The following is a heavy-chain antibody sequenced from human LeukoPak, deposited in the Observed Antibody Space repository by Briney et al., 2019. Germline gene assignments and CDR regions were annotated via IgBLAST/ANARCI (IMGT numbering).Heavy chain of an antibody. CDR1: SGSISSYY. Sequence: ASETLSLTCTVSSGSISSYYWSWIRQPPGKGLEWIGEINHNGSTNYNPSLKSRVTISVDTSKNQFSLKLSSVTAADTAVYYCASPWDFWGQGTLVTVSS. J-gene: IGHJ4*02. CDR3: ASPWDF. CDR2: INHNGST. V-gene: IGHV4-34*01.